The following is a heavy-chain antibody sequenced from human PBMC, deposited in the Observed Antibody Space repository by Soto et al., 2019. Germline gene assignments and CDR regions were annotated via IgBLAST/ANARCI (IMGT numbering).Heavy chain of an antibody. CDR1: AFTFSRSE. V-gene: IGHV3-23*01. D-gene: IGHD1-1*01. Sequence: GGALRLPCAASAFTFSRSEQHLVRQPPGKGLEWVSAMSGTGGSTYYADSVKGRFTISRDNSKNTLYLQMNSLRAEDTSVYYCAKVRGTTHYYYKMDVWGQGTTVTVS. CDR3: AKVRGTTHYYYKMDV. J-gene: IGHJ6*02. CDR2: MSGTGGST.